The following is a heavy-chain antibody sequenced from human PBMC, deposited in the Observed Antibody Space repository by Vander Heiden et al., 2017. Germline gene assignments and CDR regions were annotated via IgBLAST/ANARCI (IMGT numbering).Heavy chain of an antibody. Sequence: VQLVESGGGLVQPGRSLRLSCAASVFTFVDYAMHWVRQAPGKGLEWVSGISWNSGSISYADSVKDRFTISRDNAKNSLYLQMNSLRAEDTALYYCAKDKDYGGNSRLNYFDYWGQGTLVTVSS. CDR1: VFTFVDYA. D-gene: IGHD2-21*02. CDR2: ISWNSGSI. V-gene: IGHV3-9*01. CDR3: AKDKDYGGNSRLNYFDY. J-gene: IGHJ4*02.